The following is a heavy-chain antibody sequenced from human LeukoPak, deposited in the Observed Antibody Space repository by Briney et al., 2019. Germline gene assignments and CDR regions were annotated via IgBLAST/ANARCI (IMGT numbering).Heavy chain of an antibody. D-gene: IGHD1-1*01. CDR3: TRDRGAYNLYDY. CDR1: GFIFGDHY. V-gene: IGHV3-49*03. J-gene: IGHJ4*02. CDR2: IRSKAYGETA. Sequence: GGSLRLSCVASGFIFGDHYMDWIRQAPGKGLEWVGFIRSKAYGETADYAASVKGRFTISRDDSKAIAYLQMNSLKTEDTAVYHCTRDRGAYNLYDYWGQGTLVTVSS.